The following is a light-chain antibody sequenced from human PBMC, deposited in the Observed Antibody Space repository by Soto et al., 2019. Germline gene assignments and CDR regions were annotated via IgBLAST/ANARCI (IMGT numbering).Light chain of an antibody. J-gene: IGKJ4*01. V-gene: IGKV1-5*03. CDR3: QHYNNYLLT. CDR2: KAS. CDR1: QTISSW. Sequence: DIQMTQTPSTLSASVGDRVTITCRSSQTISSWLAWYQQKPGKAPKLLIYKASSLESGVPSRFSGSGSGTEFSLTISSLQPDDFATYYCQHYNNYLLTFGGGTKVDIK.